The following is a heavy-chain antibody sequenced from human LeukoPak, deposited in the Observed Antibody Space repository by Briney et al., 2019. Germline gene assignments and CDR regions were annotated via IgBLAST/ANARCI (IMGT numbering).Heavy chain of an antibody. D-gene: IGHD3-10*01. V-gene: IGHV3-48*03. Sequence: GGSLRLSCAASGFTFSSHEMNWVPQAPGKGLEWISHITTSGSKTYYADSVKGRFTISRDNAKSSLYLQMNSLRAEDTAVYYCGRYLNYWGQGTLVTVSS. J-gene: IGHJ4*02. CDR1: GFTFSSHE. CDR3: GRYLNY. CDR2: ITTSGSKT.